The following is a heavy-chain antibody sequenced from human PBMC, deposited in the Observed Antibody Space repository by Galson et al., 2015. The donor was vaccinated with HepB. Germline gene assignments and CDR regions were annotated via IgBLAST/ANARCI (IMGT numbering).Heavy chain of an antibody. J-gene: IGHJ4*02. Sequence: SLRLSCAASGFAFSVPWMNWVRQAPGKGLEWVGRIKSNTDGGTALYAAPVKDRFTMSRDESKNRLYLHMNSLRTDDAAVYYCTTVRTAGGDNWGQGTLVAVSS. CDR1: GFAFSVPW. V-gene: IGHV3-15*07. CDR3: TTVRTAGGDN. D-gene: IGHD2-21*01. CDR2: IKSNTDGGTA.